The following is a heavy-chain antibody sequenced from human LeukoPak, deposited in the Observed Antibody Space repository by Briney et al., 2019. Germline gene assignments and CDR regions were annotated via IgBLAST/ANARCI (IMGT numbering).Heavy chain of an antibody. D-gene: IGHD3-3*01. CDR3: ARDQHDFWSGDPNY. V-gene: IGHV3-74*01. Sequence: GGSLRLSCAASGFTLGRYWMHWFRQAPGTGLVWVARSNSDGKITDYADSVRGRFTTSRDNTKNTVYLQMSSLRAEDTGVYYCARDQHDFWSGDPNYWGQGTLIIVSS. CDR1: GFTLGRYW. CDR2: SNSDGKIT. J-gene: IGHJ4*02.